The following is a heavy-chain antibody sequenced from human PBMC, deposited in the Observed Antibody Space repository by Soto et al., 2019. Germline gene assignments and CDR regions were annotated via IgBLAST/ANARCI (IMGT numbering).Heavy chain of an antibody. CDR2: IYSSGST. V-gene: IGHV4-30-4*01. D-gene: IGHD1-26*01. J-gene: IGHJ4*02. CDR1: GGSLSRGYYS. Sequence: SETLSLTSTFSGGSLSRGYYSWSWIRQPPGKGLEWIGYIYSSGSTHYKPSLKRRVTISVDTSKNQFSLKLSSVTAADTAVYYCAREGRINYWGQGTLVTVSS. CDR3: AREGRINY.